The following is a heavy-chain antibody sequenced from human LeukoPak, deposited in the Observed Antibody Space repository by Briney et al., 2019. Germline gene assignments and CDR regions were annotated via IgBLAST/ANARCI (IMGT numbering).Heavy chain of an antibody. Sequence: PGGSLRLSCAASGFTFSDYYMSWIRQAPGKGLEWVSYISSSSSYTNYADSVKGRFTISRDNAKNSLYLQMNSLRAEDTAVYYCARDAVSLAAAGTSHYWGQGSLVTVSS. CDR1: GFTFSDYY. CDR2: ISSSSSYT. D-gene: IGHD6-13*01. V-gene: IGHV3-11*05. J-gene: IGHJ4*02. CDR3: ARDAVSLAAAGTSHY.